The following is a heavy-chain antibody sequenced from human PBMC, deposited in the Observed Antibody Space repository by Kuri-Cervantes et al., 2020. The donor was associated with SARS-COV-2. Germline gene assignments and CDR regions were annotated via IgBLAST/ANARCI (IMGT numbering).Heavy chain of an antibody. CDR1: GGSISSRDHY. V-gene: IGHV4-30-4*08. D-gene: IGHD6-13*01. J-gene: IGHJ5*02. CDR2: MSYSGNT. CDR3: AREVVTAAGIWFDP. Sequence: LRLSCTVSGGSISSRDHYWSWIRQPPGKGLEWIGYMSYSGNTYYNPSLKSRVSISVDTSKNQFSLKLSSVTAADTAMYYCAREVVTAAGIWFDPWGQGTLVTVSS.